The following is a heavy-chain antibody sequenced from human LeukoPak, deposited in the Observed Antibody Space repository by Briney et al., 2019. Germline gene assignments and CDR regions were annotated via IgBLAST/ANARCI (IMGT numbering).Heavy chain of an antibody. V-gene: IGHV4-34*01. CDR1: GGSFSDYY. D-gene: IGHD3-10*01. CDR2: IYHTGST. CDR3: ARARRNYYGSGSRIDY. Sequence: SETLSLTCAVYGGSFSDYYWSWIRQPPGRGLEWIGEIYHTGSTKYNPSLKSRVTMSVDTSKNQFSLKLNSVTAADTAVYYCARARRNYYGSGSRIDYWGQGTLVTVSS. J-gene: IGHJ4*02.